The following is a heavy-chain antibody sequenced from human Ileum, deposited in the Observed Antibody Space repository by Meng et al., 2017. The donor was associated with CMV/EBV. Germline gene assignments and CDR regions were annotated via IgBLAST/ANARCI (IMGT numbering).Heavy chain of an antibody. Sequence: QVQLTESGPGLVQPSQTLSLTCTVSGGSSSSGDYYWSWLRQPPGKGLEWIGYIYYSGSTYYNPSLKSRVTISADTSKNQFSLKLNSVTAADTAVYYCASGSPQLGYVWGQGTLVTVSS. CDR3: ASGSPQLGYV. V-gene: IGHV4-30-4*01. J-gene: IGHJ4*02. CDR2: IYYSGST. CDR1: GGSSSSGDYY. D-gene: IGHD1-1*01.